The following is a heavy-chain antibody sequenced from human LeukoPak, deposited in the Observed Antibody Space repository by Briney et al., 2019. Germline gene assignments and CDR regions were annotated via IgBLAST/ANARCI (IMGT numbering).Heavy chain of an antibody. Sequence: ASVKVSCKASGYTFTGYYMHWVRQAPGQGLEWMGWINPNSGGTNYAQKFQGRVTVTRDTSISTAYMELSRLRSDDTAVYYCARAPYYGSGSYDYWGQGTLVTVSS. CDR2: INPNSGGT. CDR3: ARAPYYGSGSYDY. J-gene: IGHJ4*02. CDR1: GYTFTGYY. V-gene: IGHV1-2*02. D-gene: IGHD3-10*01.